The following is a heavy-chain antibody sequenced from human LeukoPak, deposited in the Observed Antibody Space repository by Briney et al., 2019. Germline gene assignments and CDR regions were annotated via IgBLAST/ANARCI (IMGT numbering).Heavy chain of an antibody. V-gene: IGHV4-39*01. CDR2: IYYSGST. J-gene: IGHJ5*02. CDR3: ARRYCSSTSCLLSWFDP. Sequence: SETLSLTCTVSGGSISSSSYYWGWIRQPPGKGLEWVGSIYYSGSTYYNPSLKSRVTISVDTSKNQFSLKLSSVTAADTAMYYCARRYCSSTSCLLSWFDPWGQGTLVTVSS. CDR1: GGSISSSSYY. D-gene: IGHD2-2*01.